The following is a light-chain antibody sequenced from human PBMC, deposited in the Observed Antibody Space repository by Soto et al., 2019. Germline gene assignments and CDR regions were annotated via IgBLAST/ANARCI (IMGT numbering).Light chain of an antibody. CDR2: GNS. V-gene: IGLV1-40*01. J-gene: IGLJ3*02. Sequence: QSVLTQPPSVSGAPGQRVTISCTESSSNIGAGYDVHWYQQLPGTAPKLLIYGNSNRPSGVSDRFSGSKSGTSASLAITGLQDEDEADYYCQSYDSSLSGWVFGGGTKLTVL. CDR3: QSYDSSLSGWV. CDR1: SSNIGAGYD.